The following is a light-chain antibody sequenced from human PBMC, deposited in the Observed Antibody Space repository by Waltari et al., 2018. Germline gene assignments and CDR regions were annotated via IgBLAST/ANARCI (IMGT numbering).Light chain of an antibody. CDR3: QQRRNWPPT. Sequence: VLTQSPATLSLSPGERATLSCRASQSVDDYMAWYQQKPGQSPRLLIYDASNRATGIPSRFSGSGCGTDFTLTISSLEPDDFAHYYCQQRRNWPPTFGQGTKVEIK. V-gene: IGKV3-11*01. CDR2: DAS. CDR1: QSVDDY. J-gene: IGKJ1*01.